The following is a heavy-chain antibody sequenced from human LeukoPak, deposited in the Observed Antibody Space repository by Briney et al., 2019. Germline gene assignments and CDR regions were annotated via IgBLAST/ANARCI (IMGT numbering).Heavy chain of an antibody. D-gene: IGHD3-10*01. V-gene: IGHV4-39*07. CDR2: IYYSGST. CDR3: ARDRMGAIMYFDV. J-gene: IGHJ2*01. Sequence: PSETLSLTCTVSGDSVRSSSYFWAWIRQPPGKGLEWIVNIYYSGSTYYNPSLKSRVTITLDTSKNQFSLNLTSVTAADTAVYYCARDRMGAIMYFDVWGRGTLVTVSS. CDR1: GDSVRSSSYF.